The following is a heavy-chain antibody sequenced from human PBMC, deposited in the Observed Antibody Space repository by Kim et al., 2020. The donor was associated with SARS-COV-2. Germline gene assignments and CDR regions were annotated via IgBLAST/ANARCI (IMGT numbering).Heavy chain of an antibody. V-gene: IGHV3-23*01. Sequence: GGSLRLSCAASGFTFRSYAMDWVRQAPGKGLEWVSAISGGGGVTYYADSVKGRFTISRDNSKDTLFLQMNSLRADDTAVYYCAKSNVLVSAPFDCWGQGTLVSVSS. CDR3: AKSNVLVSAPFDC. CDR2: ISGGGGVT. D-gene: IGHD2-21*01. J-gene: IGHJ4*02. CDR1: GFTFRSYA.